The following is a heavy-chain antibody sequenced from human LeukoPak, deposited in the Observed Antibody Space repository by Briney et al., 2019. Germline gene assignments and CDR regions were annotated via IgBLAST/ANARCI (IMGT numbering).Heavy chain of an antibody. D-gene: IGHD3-22*01. CDR1: GGSISSGSYY. V-gene: IGHV4-61*02. J-gene: IGHJ3*02. CDR3: ARVIRPSITMIVVVTPNDAFDI. CDR2: IYTSGST. Sequence: PSETLSLTCTVSGGSISSGSYYWSWIRQPAGKGLEWIGRIYTSGSTNYNPSLKSRVTISVDTSKNQFSLKLSPVTAADTAVYYCARVIRPSITMIVVVTPNDAFDIWGQGRMVTVSS.